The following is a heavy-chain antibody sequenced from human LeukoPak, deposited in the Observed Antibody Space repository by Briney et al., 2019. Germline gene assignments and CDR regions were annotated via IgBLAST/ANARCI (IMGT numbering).Heavy chain of an antibody. CDR1: GYTFTGYY. D-gene: IGHD3-22*01. Sequence: GASVKVSCKASGYTFTGYYMHWVRQAPGQGLEWMGWINPNSGGTNYAQKFQGRVTMTRDTSISTAYMELSRLRSDDTAVYYCARGPNDSREPAAFDIWGQGTMVTVSS. CDR2: INPNSGGT. CDR3: ARGPNDSREPAAFDI. V-gene: IGHV1-2*02. J-gene: IGHJ3*02.